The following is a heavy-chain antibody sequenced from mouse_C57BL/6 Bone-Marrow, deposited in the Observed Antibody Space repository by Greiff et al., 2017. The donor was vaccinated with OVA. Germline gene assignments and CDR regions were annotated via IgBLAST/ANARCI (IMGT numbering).Heavy chain of an antibody. V-gene: IGHV1-82*01. CDR1: GYAFSSSW. Sequence: QVQLQQSGPELVKPGASVKISCTASGYAFSSSWMNWVKQRPGKGLEWIGRLYPGDGDTNYNGKVKGKATLTADKSSSTAYMQLSSLTSEDSAVDFCARRHYGSSSHWYFDVWGTGTTVTVSS. CDR3: ARRHYGSSSHWYFDV. D-gene: IGHD1-1*01. J-gene: IGHJ1*03. CDR2: LYPGDGDT.